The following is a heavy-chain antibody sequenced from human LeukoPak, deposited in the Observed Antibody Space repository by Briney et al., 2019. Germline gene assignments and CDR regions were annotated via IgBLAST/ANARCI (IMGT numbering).Heavy chain of an antibody. Sequence: GGSLRLSCAASRFTFSSYSMNWVRQAPGKGLEWVSSISSSGSYIYYADSVKGRFTISRDNAKNSLYLQMNSLRAEDTAVYYCAKDRRPVNQQYGAPGYWGQGTLVTVSS. J-gene: IGHJ4*02. D-gene: IGHD4-17*01. V-gene: IGHV3-21*01. CDR3: AKDRRPVNQQYGAPGY. CDR1: RFTFSSYS. CDR2: ISSSGSYI.